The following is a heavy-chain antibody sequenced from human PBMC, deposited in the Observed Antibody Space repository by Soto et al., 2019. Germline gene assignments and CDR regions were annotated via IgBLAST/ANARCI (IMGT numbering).Heavy chain of an antibody. CDR2: INPSGGST. V-gene: IGHV1-46*01. Sequence: ASVKVSCKASGYTFTGYYMHCVRQAPGQGVEWMGIINPSGGSTSYAQKFKGRVTMTRDTSTSTVYMELSGLRSEDTAVSYCARMSIAALPDYYYGMDVWGQGTTVTLYS. CDR3: ARMSIAALPDYYYGMDV. J-gene: IGHJ6*02. CDR1: GYTFTGYY. D-gene: IGHD6-6*01.